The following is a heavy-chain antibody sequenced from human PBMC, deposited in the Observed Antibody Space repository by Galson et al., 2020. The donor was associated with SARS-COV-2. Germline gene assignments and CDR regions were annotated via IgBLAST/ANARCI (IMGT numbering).Heavy chain of an antibody. CDR2: FDPEDGET. Sequence: ASVKVSCKVSGYTLTELSMHWVRQAPGKGLEWMGGFDPEDGETIYAQKFQGRVTMTEDTSTDTAYMELSSLRSEDTAVYYCATGALLVGSYYKHDAFDIWGQGTMVTVSS. J-gene: IGHJ3*02. CDR1: GYTLTELS. D-gene: IGHD1-26*01. CDR3: ATGALLVGSYYKHDAFDI. V-gene: IGHV1-24*01.